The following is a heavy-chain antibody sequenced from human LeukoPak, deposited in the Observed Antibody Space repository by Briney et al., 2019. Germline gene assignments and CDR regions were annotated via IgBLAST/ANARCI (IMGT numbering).Heavy chain of an antibody. Sequence: GGSLRLSCSAYGFHFSSHWMHWVRQGPGKGLVWVSRINSDGSSTGYEDSVKGRFTISRDNAKNTLDLQMNNLRAEDTAVYYCARAGEGLQSYGFDMWGQGTKVSVST. CDR1: GFHFSSHW. D-gene: IGHD4-11*01. V-gene: IGHV3-74*01. CDR3: ARAGEGLQSYGFDM. CDR2: INSDGSST. J-gene: IGHJ3*02.